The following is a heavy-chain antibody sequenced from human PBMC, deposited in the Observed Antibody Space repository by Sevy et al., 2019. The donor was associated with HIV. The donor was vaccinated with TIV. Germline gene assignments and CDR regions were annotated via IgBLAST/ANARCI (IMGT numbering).Heavy chain of an antibody. CDR2: IRQGGYT. D-gene: IGHD1-26*01. CDR3: VGPKLTPSEGRHYFVY. V-gene: IGHV4-39*01. J-gene: IGHJ4*02. CDR1: GASISNTAYY. Sequence: SETLSLTCIVSGASISNTAYYWGWIRQSPGKGLEWIASIRQGGYTFYNPSFKSCVTVSADTSKNQFSLKLTFVSAADTSIYYCVGPKLTPSEGRHYFVYWGQGTVVAVSS.